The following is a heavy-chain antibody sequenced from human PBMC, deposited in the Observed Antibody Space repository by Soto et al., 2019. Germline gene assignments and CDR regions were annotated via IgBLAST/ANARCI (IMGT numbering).Heavy chain of an antibody. Sequence: ESGGGVVHPGGSLRLSCSASGFTFEDYAVHWVRQSLGTGPEWISLINADGSDTYYADSVKGRFTISRDNRKDSFYLQMNSLRLEDTAIYYCAKARFYFDSSPFDSWGQGTLVTVTS. CDR2: INADGSDT. CDR1: GFTFEDYA. CDR3: AKARFYFDSSPFDS. D-gene: IGHD3-22*01. V-gene: IGHV3-43*02. J-gene: IGHJ4*02.